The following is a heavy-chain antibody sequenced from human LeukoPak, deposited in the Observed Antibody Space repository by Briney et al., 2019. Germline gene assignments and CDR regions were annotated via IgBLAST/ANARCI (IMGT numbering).Heavy chain of an antibody. J-gene: IGHJ4*02. CDR3: AKGYSYGYVIDY. Sequence: GRSLRLSCAASGFTFDDYAMLWLRQAPAKGLQGVSGISWYSGSIGYADSVKGRFTISRDNAKNSLYLQMNSLRAEDTALYYCAKGYSYGYVIDYWGQGTLVTVSS. V-gene: IGHV3-9*01. CDR2: ISWYSGSI. CDR1: GFTFDDYA. D-gene: IGHD5-18*01.